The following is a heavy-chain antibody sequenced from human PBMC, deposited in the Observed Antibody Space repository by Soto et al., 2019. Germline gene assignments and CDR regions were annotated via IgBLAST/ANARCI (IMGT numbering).Heavy chain of an antibody. CDR2: ISYEGSYK. J-gene: IGHJ6*02. V-gene: IGHV3-30*18. Sequence: QVQLVESGGGVVQSGGSLRLSCLASGFDFSSHGMYWVRQAPGRGLEWVALISYEGSYKFYVDSLKGRFTISRHNSKHTIYLRMSSLRPEDTALYYCAKDFELPDGDYYHYGMDVWGQGTTVSVSS. CDR3: AKDFELPDGDYYHYGMDV. D-gene: IGHD1-7*01. CDR1: GFDFSSHG.